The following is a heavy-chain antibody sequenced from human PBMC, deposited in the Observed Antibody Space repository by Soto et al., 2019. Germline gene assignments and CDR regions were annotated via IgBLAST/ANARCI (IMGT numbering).Heavy chain of an antibody. V-gene: IGHV3-23*01. CDR1: GFTFSSYA. J-gene: IGHJ6*02. D-gene: IGHD6-19*01. Sequence: PGGSLRLSCAASGFTFSSYAMSWFRQAPGKGLEWVSAISGSGGSTYYADSVKGRFTISRDNSKNTLYLQMNSLRAEDTAVYYCAKLPSITYSSGTSYGMDVWGQGTTVTVSS. CDR2: ISGSGGST. CDR3: AKLPSITYSSGTSYGMDV.